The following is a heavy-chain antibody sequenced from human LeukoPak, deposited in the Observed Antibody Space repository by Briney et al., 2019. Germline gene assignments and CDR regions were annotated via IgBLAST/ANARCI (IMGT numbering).Heavy chain of an antibody. J-gene: IGHJ4*02. V-gene: IGHV3-21*01. CDR3: ARGLGYCSSTSCPYFDY. D-gene: IGHD2-2*01. Sequence: GGSLRLSCAASGFTFSSYSMNWVRQAPGKGLEWVSSISSSSYIYYAESVKGRFTISRDNAKNSLYLQMNSLRAEDTAVYYCARGLGYCSSTSCPYFDYWGQGTLVTVSS. CDR2: ISSSSYI. CDR1: GFTFSSYS.